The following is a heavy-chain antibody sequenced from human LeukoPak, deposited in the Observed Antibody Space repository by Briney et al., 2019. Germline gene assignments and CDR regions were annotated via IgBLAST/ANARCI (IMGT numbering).Heavy chain of an antibody. CDR1: TYTFGNYD. CDR2: MNPNSGNT. D-gene: IGHD6-13*01. Sequence: ASVKVSCKASTYTFGNYDINWVRQATGQGLEWMGYMNPNSGNTGYAQKFRGRVTMTTDTSTSTAYMELRSLRSDDTAVYYCARGDRYSSSWADYRGQGTLVTVSS. CDR3: ARGDRYSSSWADY. J-gene: IGHJ4*02. V-gene: IGHV1-8*01.